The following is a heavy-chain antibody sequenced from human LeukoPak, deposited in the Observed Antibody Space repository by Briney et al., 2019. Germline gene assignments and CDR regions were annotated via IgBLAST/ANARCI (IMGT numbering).Heavy chain of an antibody. CDR2: NYYSGST. J-gene: IGHJ4*02. CDR1: GGSISSSSYY. CDR3: ARHRIAAAGTPFDY. D-gene: IGHD6-13*01. Sequence: SETLSLTCTVSGGSISSSSYYWGWIRQPPGKGLEWIGSNYYSGSTYYNPSLKSRVTISVDTSKNQFSLKLSSVTAADTAVYYCARHRIAAAGTPFDYWGQGTLVTVSS. V-gene: IGHV4-39*01.